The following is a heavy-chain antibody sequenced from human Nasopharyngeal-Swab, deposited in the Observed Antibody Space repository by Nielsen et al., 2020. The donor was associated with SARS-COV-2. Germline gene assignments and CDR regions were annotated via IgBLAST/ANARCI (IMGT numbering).Heavy chain of an antibody. D-gene: IGHD2-8*02. CDR1: GFTFSSFA. CDR3: AKEGLSRHTDFDY. V-gene: IGHV3-23*01. J-gene: IGHJ4*02. Sequence: GESLKISCAASGFTFSSFAMSWVRQAPGKGLEWVSAISGSGSNTYYADSVRGRFTISRDNSKNTLYLQMNSLGAEDTAVYYCAKEGLSRHTDFDYWGQGTLVTVSS. CDR2: ISGSGSNT.